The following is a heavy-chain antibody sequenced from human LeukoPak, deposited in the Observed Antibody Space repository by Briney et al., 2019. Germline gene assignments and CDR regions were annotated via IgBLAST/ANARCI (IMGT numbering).Heavy chain of an antibody. J-gene: IGHJ4*02. CDR1: RVSISSGSYY. Sequence: SETLSLTCTLSRVSISSGSYYWSWFRQSAGKGLEWIGRMYPSVSPNYNPSLKGRVTMSVDTSKNQFSLELSSVTAADTAVYYCARDSSGYYLTFDYWGQGTLVTVSS. V-gene: IGHV4-61*02. CDR3: ARDSSGYYLTFDY. CDR2: MYPSVSP. D-gene: IGHD3-22*01.